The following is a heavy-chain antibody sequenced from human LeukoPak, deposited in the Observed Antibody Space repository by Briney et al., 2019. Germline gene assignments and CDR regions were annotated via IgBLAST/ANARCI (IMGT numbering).Heavy chain of an antibody. D-gene: IGHD3-10*01. V-gene: IGHV3-15*01. Sequence: PGGSLRLSCAGSGFTFSDAWISWVRQAPGQGLEWVGRIKNKVDGGTTDYAAPAKGRFTISRDDAKNMAYLQMSSLKIEDTGVYYCTTRGGLGYWGQGTLVTVSS. J-gene: IGHJ4*02. CDR1: GFTFSDAW. CDR3: TTRGGLGY. CDR2: IKNKVDGGTT.